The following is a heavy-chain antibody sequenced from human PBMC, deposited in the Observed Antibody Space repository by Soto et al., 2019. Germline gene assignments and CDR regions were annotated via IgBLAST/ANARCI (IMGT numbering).Heavy chain of an antibody. CDR2: ISYCGST. CDR3: ARPPHRLRWFDP. J-gene: IGHJ5*02. D-gene: IGHD3-16*01. CDR1: GGSISSSSYY. V-gene: IGHV4-39*01. Sequence: QLQLQESGPGLVKPSETLSLTCTVSGGSISSSSYYWGWIRQPPGKGLEWIGSISYCGSTYYNPSLKSRVTISVDTSKIQFSLKLSSVTGADTAVYYCARPPHRLRWFDPWGQGTLVTVSS.